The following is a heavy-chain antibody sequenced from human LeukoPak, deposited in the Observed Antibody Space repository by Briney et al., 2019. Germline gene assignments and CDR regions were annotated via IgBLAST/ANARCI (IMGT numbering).Heavy chain of an antibody. V-gene: IGHV4-34*01. CDR3: AREPTYYYDSSGSDY. CDR2: INHSGST. Sequence: PSETMSLTCAVYGGSFSGYYWSWIRQPPGKGLEWIGEINHSGSTNYNPSLKSRVTISVDKSKNQFSLKLSSVTAADTAVYYCAREPTYYYDSSGSDYWGQGTLVTVSS. J-gene: IGHJ4*02. D-gene: IGHD3-22*01. CDR1: GGSFSGYY.